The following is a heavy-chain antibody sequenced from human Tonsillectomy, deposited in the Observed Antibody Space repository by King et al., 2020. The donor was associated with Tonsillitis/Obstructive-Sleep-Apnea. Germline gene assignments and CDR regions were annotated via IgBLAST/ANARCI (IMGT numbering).Heavy chain of an antibody. Sequence: QLQESGPGLEKPSETLSLTCTVSGGSISSYYWSWIRQPPGKGLEWIGYIYYSGSSNYNPSLKSRVTISEDTSKNQFSLRLSSVTAADTAVYYCARDMVLEAGGDAFDIWGQGTMVTVSS. J-gene: IGHJ3*02. V-gene: IGHV4-59*01. CDR3: ARDMVLEAGGDAFDI. CDR1: GGSISSYY. D-gene: IGHD2-8*01. CDR2: IYYSGSS.